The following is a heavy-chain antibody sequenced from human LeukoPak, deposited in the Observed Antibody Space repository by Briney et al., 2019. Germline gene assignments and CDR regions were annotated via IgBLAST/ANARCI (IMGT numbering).Heavy chain of an antibody. J-gene: IGHJ4*02. CDR3: ARDLGYCSGGSCSYFDY. CDR2: ICYRGST. D-gene: IGHD2-15*01. Sequence: SVTLSLTCTVSGGSVSNGSYYWSWIRRPPGKGLGWSGYICYRGSTNYNPSLKSRVTISVDTSKNQFSLKLSSVTAADTAVYYCARDLGYCSGGSCSYFDYWGQGTLVTVSS. CDR1: GGSVSNGSYY. V-gene: IGHV4-61*01.